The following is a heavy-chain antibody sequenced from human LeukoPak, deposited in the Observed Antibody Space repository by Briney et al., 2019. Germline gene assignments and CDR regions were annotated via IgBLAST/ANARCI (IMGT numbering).Heavy chain of an antibody. D-gene: IGHD6-13*01. CDR3: ARGRRYSSSWYGY. V-gene: IGHV4-34*01. Sequence: SETLSLTCAVYGGSFSGYYWSWIRQPPGKGLEWIGEINHSGSTNYNPSLKSRVTISVDTSKNQFSLKLSSVTAADTAVYYCARGRRYSSSWYGYWGRGTLVTVSS. CDR1: GGSFSGYY. J-gene: IGHJ4*02. CDR2: INHSGST.